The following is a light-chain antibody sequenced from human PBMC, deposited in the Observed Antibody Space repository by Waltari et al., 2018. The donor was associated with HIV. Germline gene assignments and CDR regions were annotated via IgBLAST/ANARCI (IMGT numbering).Light chain of an antibody. J-gene: IGKJ3*01. CDR1: QSVNNRY. CDR3: QQYDTPPFT. CDR2: GAS. V-gene: IGKV3-20*01. Sequence: EIVLTQSPGTLSLSPGERATLSCRASQSVNNRYIAWYQQKPGQTPRLLMYGASSMPTGIPDRFSGSGAGTDFTLTISRLEPEDFAVYYCQQYDTPPFTFRPGTKVDIK.